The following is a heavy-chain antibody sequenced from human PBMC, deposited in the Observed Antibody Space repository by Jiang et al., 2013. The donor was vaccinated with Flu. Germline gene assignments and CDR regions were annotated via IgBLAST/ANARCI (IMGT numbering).Heavy chain of an antibody. CDR1: FSLSTSGMC. CDR2: IDWDDDK. Sequence: FSLSTSGMCVSWIRQPPGKALEWLALIDWDDDKYYSTSLKTRLTISKDTSKNQVVLTMTNMDPVDTATYYCARTRLRYPPYGMDVWGQGTTVTVSS. V-gene: IGHV2-70*01. J-gene: IGHJ6*02. CDR3: ARTRLRYPPYGMDV. D-gene: IGHD3-9*01.